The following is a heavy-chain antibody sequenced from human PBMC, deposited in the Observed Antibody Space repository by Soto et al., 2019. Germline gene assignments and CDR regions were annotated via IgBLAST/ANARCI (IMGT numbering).Heavy chain of an antibody. D-gene: IGHD6-13*01. CDR1: GFTFSSYA. J-gene: IGHJ6*04. CDR3: AKGDEAAAEIGRNYYCGREV. Sequence: GGSLRLSCAASGFTFSSYAMSWVRQAPGKGLEWVSAISGSGGSTYYADSVKGRFTISRDNSKNTLYLQMNSLRAEDTAVYYCAKGDEAAAEIGRNYYCGREVWGKGPRVTVS. CDR2: ISGSGGST. V-gene: IGHV3-23*01.